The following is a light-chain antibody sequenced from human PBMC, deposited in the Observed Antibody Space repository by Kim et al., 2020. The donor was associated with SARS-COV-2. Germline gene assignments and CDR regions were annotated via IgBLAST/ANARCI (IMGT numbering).Light chain of an antibody. CDR3: QSYDSSNWV. J-gene: IGLJ3*02. CDR1: SGSIASNY. V-gene: IGLV6-57*02. CDR2: EDN. Sequence: NFMLTQPHSVSESPGKTVTISCTGSSGSIASNYVQWYQQRPGSAPTTVIYEDNQRPSGVPDRFSGSIDSSSKSASLTISGLKTEDEADYYCQSYDSSNWVFGGGTQLTVL.